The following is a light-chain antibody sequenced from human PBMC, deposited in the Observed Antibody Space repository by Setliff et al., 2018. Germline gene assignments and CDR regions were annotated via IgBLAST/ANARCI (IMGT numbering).Light chain of an antibody. CDR2: EVS. CDR1: SSDVGGYNY. CDR3: SSYTSRSTDI. Sequence: QSVLTQPPSASGSPGQSVTISCTGTSSDVGGYNYVSWYQQHPGKAPKLMIYEVSRWPSGVPDRFSGSKSGNTASLTVSGLQAEDEADYYCSSYTSRSTDIFGTGTKVTV. J-gene: IGLJ1*01. V-gene: IGLV2-8*01.